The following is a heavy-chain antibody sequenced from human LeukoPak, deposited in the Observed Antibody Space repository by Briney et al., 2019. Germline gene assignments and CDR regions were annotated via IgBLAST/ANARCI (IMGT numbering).Heavy chain of an antibody. Sequence: GGSLRLSCAASGFTFDDYAMHWVRQAPGKGLEWVSGISWNSGSIGYADSVKGRFTISRDNAKNSLYLQMNSLRAEDTALYYCAKVEGSSWYNNLDYWGQGTLVTFSS. CDR3: AKVEGSSWYNNLDY. CDR2: ISWNSGSI. CDR1: GFTFDDYA. V-gene: IGHV3-9*01. D-gene: IGHD6-13*01. J-gene: IGHJ4*02.